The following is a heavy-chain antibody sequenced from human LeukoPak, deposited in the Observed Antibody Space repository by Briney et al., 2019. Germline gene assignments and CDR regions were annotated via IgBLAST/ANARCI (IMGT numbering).Heavy chain of an antibody. CDR2: IQDRGST. Sequence: SETLSLTFTVSGTSILNSYWSWIRQPAGKGLEWIGHIQDRGSTIYNPSLGSRVTMSLDTPKNQFSLKLNSVTAADTAVFYCTRGQCLDVWAFWGQASLDTVSS. CDR1: GTSILNSY. D-gene: IGHD5/OR15-5a*01. CDR3: TRGQCLDVWAF. V-gene: IGHV4-4*07. J-gene: IGHJ4*02.